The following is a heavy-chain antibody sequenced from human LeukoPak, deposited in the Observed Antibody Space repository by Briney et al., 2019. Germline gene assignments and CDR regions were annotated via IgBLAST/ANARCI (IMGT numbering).Heavy chain of an antibody. D-gene: IGHD1-1*01. CDR2: IYYSGST. J-gene: IGHJ3*02. CDR1: GGSISSYY. CDR3: ARDDWNDRAFDI. V-gene: IGHV4-59*01. Sequence: SETLSLTCTVSGGSISSYYWSWIRQPPGKGLEWIGYIYYSGSTNYNPSLKSRVTISVDTSKNQFSLKLSSVTAADTAVYYCARDDWNDRAFDIWGQGTMVTVSS.